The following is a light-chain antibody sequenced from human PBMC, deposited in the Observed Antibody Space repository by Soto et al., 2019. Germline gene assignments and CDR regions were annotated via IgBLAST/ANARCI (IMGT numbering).Light chain of an antibody. Sequence: QSALTQPASVSGSPGQSITISCTGTSSDVGSYNLVSWYQQHPGKAPKLLIYDGSKRPSGVSNRFSESKSGNTASLTISGLQAEDEADYYCYSYVGNSAWVFGSGTKVTVL. CDR2: DGS. V-gene: IGLV2-23*01. J-gene: IGLJ1*01. CDR3: YSYVGNSAWV. CDR1: SSDVGSYNL.